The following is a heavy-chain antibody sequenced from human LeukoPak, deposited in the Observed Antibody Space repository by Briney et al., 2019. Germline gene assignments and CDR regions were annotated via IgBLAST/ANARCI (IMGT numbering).Heavy chain of an antibody. J-gene: IGHJ4*02. V-gene: IGHV4-59*11. D-gene: IGHD2-15*01. Sequence: SETLSLTCTVSGGSIRGRYWGWIRQPPGKGLEGIGYINYSGSTDYNPSLKSRVTISLDTSKNQFSLKLSSVTAADTAVYYCARDAGGGPFFDYWGQGTLVTVSS. CDR1: GGSIRGRY. CDR2: INYSGST. CDR3: ARDAGGGPFFDY.